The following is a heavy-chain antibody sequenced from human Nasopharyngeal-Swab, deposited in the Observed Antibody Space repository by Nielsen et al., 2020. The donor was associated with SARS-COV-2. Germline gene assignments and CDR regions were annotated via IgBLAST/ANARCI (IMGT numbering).Heavy chain of an antibody. Sequence: LRLSCTVSGGSISSGGYYWSWIRRHPGKGLEWIGYIYYSGSTYYNPSLKSRVTISVDTSKNQFSLKLSSVTAADTAVYYCARATMIVVVIGAFDIWGQGTMVTVSS. D-gene: IGHD3-22*01. CDR3: ARATMIVVVIGAFDI. CDR2: IYYSGST. J-gene: IGHJ3*02. V-gene: IGHV4-31*03. CDR1: GGSISSGGYY.